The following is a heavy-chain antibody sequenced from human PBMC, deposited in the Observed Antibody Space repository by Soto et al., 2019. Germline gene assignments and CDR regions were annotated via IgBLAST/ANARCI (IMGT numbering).Heavy chain of an antibody. CDR3: ARWGNFDSSNYLAY. V-gene: IGHV1-3*01. CDR2: INPGNGNT. D-gene: IGHD3-22*01. CDR1: GYTFTSYG. Sequence: QVQLVQSGAEVKKPGASVKVSCKASGYTFTSYGMNWVRQAPGRGLEWMGWINPGNGNTKYSHKFQGRVIIERDTSAITAYMELRSVRSEDTAVYYCARWGNFDSSNYLAYWGLGTLVTVSS. J-gene: IGHJ4*02.